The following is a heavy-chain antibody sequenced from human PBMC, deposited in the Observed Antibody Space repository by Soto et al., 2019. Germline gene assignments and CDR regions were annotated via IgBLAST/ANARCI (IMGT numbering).Heavy chain of an antibody. J-gene: IGHJ4*02. CDR1: GGSVSSGSYY. CDR2: IYYSGST. D-gene: IGHD2-15*01. V-gene: IGHV4-61*01. CDR3: ARISVVTPTPYYFDY. Sequence: SETLSLTCTVSGGSVSSGSYYWSWIRQPPGKGLEWIGYIYYSGSTNYNPSLKSRVTISVDTSKNQFSLKLSSVTAADTAVYYCARISVVTPTPYYFDYWGQGTLVTVSS.